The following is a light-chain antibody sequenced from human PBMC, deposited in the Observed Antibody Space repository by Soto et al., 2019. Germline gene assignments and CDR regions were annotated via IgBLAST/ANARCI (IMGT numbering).Light chain of an antibody. V-gene: IGKV3-11*01. J-gene: IGKJ1*01. CDR3: QPRSKGALT. CDR1: QSVSSY. Sequence: MVLTQSPPSLFLSAGKSATQSRRASQSVSSYLAWYQQKPGQAPRLLIYDASNRATGIPARLTCSGSRPSCPPCLSGLAPEDFAVHYCQPRSKGALTFGQGTKVDI. CDR2: DAS.